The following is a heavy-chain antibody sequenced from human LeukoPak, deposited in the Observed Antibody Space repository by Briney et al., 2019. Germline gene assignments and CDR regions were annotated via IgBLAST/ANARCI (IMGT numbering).Heavy chain of an antibody. D-gene: IGHD3-3*01. V-gene: IGHV4-4*07. CDR2: IYTSGST. CDR3: ARDRHDFWSGYYPGLFDP. Sequence: PSETLSLTCTVSGGSISSYYWSWIRQPAGKGLEWIGRIYTSGSTNYNPSLTSRVTMSVDTSKNQLSLKLSSVTAADTAVYYCARDRHDFWSGYYPGLFDPWGQGTLVTVSS. J-gene: IGHJ5*02. CDR1: GGSISSYY.